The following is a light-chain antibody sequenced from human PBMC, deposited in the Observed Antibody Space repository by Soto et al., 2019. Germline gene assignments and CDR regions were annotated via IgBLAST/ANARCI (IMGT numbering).Light chain of an antibody. CDR2: EVT. CDR1: INDIGSYIY. Sequence: QSVLTQPASVSGSPGQSITLSCAGTINDIGSYIYVSWFQQHPGKAPKLIIYEVTHRPSGISTRFSGSKSGNTASLTISGLQAEDEAVYYCSSYKFSTTLRVFGGGTKVTVL. V-gene: IGLV2-14*01. CDR3: SSYKFSTTLRV. J-gene: IGLJ3*02.